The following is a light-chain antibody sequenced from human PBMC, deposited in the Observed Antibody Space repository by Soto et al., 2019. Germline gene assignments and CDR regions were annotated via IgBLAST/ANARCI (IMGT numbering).Light chain of an antibody. CDR2: AAS. CDR1: QGISSY. V-gene: IGKV1-9*01. CDR3: QQTHDLPRT. Sequence: IQLTQSPSSLSASVGDRVTITCRASQGISSYLAWYQQKPGKAPKLLIYAASTLQSGVPSRFSGSGSGTDFTLTITSLQPEDFGVYFCQQTHDLPRTFGLGTKV. J-gene: IGKJ1*01.